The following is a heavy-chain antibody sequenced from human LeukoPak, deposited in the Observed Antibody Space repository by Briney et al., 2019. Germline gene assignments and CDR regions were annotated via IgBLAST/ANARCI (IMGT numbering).Heavy chain of an antibody. CDR1: GGSISSSSYY. Sequence: PSETLSLTCTVSGGSISSSSYYWGWIRQPPGKGLEWIGNIYYSGSTYYTPSLKRRVTISVDTSKNQFSLKPSSVTAADTAVYYCARADYGGQPGFDYWGQGTLVTVSS. CDR3: ARADYGGQPGFDY. V-gene: IGHV4-39*01. D-gene: IGHD4/OR15-4a*01. J-gene: IGHJ4*02. CDR2: IYYSGST.